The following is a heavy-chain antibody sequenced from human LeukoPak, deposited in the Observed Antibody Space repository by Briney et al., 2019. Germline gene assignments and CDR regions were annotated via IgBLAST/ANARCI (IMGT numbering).Heavy chain of an antibody. J-gene: IGHJ3*02. CDR3: ARDRLTNDAFDI. V-gene: IGHV3-74*01. Sequence: GGSLRLSCAASGFTFDDFAMSWVRQAPGKGLVWVSRINSDGSGTSDADFVKGRFTISRDNSKNTLYLQMNSLRAEDTAMYYCARDRLTNDAFDIWGQGTMVTVSS. D-gene: IGHD2-8*01. CDR1: GFTFDDFA. CDR2: INSDGSGT.